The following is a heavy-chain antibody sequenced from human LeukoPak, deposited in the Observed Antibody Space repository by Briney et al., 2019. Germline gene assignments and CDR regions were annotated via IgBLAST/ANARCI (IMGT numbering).Heavy chain of an antibody. V-gene: IGHV3-30-3*01. CDR3: ARVGYCSSTSCLPFDY. CDR2: ISYDGSNK. Sequence: GGSLRLSCAASGFTFSSYAMHWVRQAPGKGLEWVAVISYDGSNKYYADSVKGRFTTSRDNSKNTLYLRMNSLRAEGTAVYYCARVGYCSSTSCLPFDYWGQGTLVTVSS. J-gene: IGHJ4*02. CDR1: GFTFSSYA. D-gene: IGHD2-2*01.